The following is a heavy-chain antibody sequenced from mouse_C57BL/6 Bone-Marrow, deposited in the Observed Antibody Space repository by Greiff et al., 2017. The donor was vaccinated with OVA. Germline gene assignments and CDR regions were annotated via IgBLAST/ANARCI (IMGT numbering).Heavy chain of an antibody. J-gene: IGHJ4*01. CDR3: AGLRDYYAMDY. V-gene: IGHV1-26*01. D-gene: IGHD2-12*01. Sequence: EVQLQQSGPELVKPGASVKISCKASGYTFTDYYMNWVKQSHGKSLEWIGDINPNNGGTSYNQKFKGKATLTVDKSSSTAYMELRNLTSEDSAVYYCAGLRDYYAMDYWGQGTSVTVSS. CDR2: INPNNGGT. CDR1: GYTFTDYY.